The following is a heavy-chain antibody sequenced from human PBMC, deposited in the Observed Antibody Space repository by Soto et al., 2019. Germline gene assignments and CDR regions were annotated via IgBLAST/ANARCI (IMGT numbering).Heavy chain of an antibody. CDR2: INHSGST. D-gene: IGHD3-22*01. CDR3: ARGPYYDKGGMDV. CDR1: GGSFSGYY. J-gene: IGHJ6*02. Sequence: QVQLQQWGAGLLKPSETLSLTCAVYGGSFSGYYWSWIRQPPGKGLEWIGEINHSGSTNYNPSLKRRVTISVDTSKNQFSLKLSSVTAADTAVYYCARGPYYDKGGMDVWGQGTTVTVSS. V-gene: IGHV4-34*01.